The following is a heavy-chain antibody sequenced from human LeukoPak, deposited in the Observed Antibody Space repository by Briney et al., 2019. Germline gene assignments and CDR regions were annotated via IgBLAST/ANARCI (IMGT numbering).Heavy chain of an antibody. Sequence: GGSLRLSCAASGFTFSSYNMNWVRQAPGKGLEWVSSISTSTTYKYYADSVKGRLTISKDNAKNSLYLQMNSLRAEDTAVYYCARLVVVKDLAFDIWGQGTMVTVSS. CDR2: ISTSTTYK. J-gene: IGHJ3*02. CDR1: GFTFSSYN. V-gene: IGHV3-21*01. CDR3: ARLVVVKDLAFDI. D-gene: IGHD3-22*01.